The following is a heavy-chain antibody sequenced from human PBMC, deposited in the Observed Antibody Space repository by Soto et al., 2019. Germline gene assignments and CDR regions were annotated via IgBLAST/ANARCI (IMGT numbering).Heavy chain of an antibody. V-gene: IGHV4-39*01. J-gene: IGHJ4*02. CDR2: IYYSGST. D-gene: IGHD6-13*01. CDR3: ARFSSSSWYPALDY. CDR1: GGSISSSSYY. Sequence: DTLSLTCTVSGGSISSSSYYWGWIRQPPGKGLEWIGSIYYSGSTYYNPSLKSRVTISVDTSKNQFSLKLSSVTAADTAVYYCARFSSSSWYPALDYWGQGTLVTVSS.